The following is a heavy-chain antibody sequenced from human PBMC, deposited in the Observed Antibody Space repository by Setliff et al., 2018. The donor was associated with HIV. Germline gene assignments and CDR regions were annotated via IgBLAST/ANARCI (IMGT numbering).Heavy chain of an antibody. CDR2: IHYTGST. CDR1: GGSVSSVNYY. Sequence: SETLSLTCAVSGGSVSSVNYYWSWIRQPPGKGLEWIGYIHYTGSTTYNPSLKSRVTISVDTSKNQFSLKLSSVTAADTAVYYCARYVSDWFYIDSWGQGTLVTVSS. CDR3: ARYVSDWFYIDS. V-gene: IGHV4-61*01. J-gene: IGHJ4*02. D-gene: IGHD3-9*01.